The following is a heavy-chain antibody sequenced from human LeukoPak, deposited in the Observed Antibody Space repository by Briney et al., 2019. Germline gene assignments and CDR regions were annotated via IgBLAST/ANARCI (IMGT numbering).Heavy chain of an antibody. J-gene: IGHJ4*02. CDR2: SSPNIAVV. V-gene: IGHV1-2*02. CDR3: ARSGSYDDYVTFVY. Sequence: GSSVGVSYTPSGPTFTPYYMHWVREAPGQGLEGMGGSSPNIAVVNYAQNFQGRVTMTRNSSNTTAYMELSWLRSDDTAVYYCARSGSYDDYVTFVYWGEGTPVTVSS. D-gene: IGHD3-16*01. CDR1: GPTFTPYY.